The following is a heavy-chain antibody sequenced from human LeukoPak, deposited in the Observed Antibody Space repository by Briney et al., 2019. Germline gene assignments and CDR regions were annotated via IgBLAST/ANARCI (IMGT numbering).Heavy chain of an antibody. Sequence: GGSLRLSCAASGFTFSSYEMNWVRQAPGKGLEWVANIKQDGSEKYYVDSVKGRFTISRDNAKNSLYLQMNSLRAEDTAVYYCARGRSRSGYDSPFDYWGQGTLVTVSS. J-gene: IGHJ4*02. V-gene: IGHV3-7*01. CDR2: IKQDGSEK. CDR3: ARGRSRSGYDSPFDY. CDR1: GFTFSSYE. D-gene: IGHD5-12*01.